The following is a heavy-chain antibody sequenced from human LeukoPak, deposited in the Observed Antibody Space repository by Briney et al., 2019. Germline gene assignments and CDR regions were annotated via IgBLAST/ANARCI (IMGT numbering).Heavy chain of an antibody. Sequence: SETLSLTCSVSGYSINSGYHWGWIRQPPGKGLEWIAIMHHTGSTHYNPSLQSRVTISIDTSKNHFSLKLRSVTAADTAVYYCARSSEGRYYYDSSGFSYYYYYMDVWGKGTTVTISS. V-gene: IGHV4-38-2*01. D-gene: IGHD3-22*01. CDR2: MHHTGST. CDR1: GYSINSGYH. CDR3: ARSSEGRYYYDSSGFSYYYYYMDV. J-gene: IGHJ6*03.